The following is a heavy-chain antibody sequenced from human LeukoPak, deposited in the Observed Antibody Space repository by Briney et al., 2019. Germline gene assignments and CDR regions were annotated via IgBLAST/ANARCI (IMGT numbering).Heavy chain of an antibody. CDR1: GYTFTGYY. CDR3: AREDYGDYYYYYMDV. J-gene: IGHJ6*03. D-gene: IGHD4-17*01. V-gene: IGHV1-2*02. Sequence: ASVKVSCTASGYTFTGYYMLWVRQAPGQGLEWMGWINPNSGGTNYAQKFQGRVTMTRDTSISTAYMELSRLRSDDTAVYYCAREDYGDYYYYYMDVWGKGTTVTISS. CDR2: INPNSGGT.